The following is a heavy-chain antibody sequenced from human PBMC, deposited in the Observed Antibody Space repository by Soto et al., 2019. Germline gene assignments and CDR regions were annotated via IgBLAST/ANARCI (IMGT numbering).Heavy chain of an antibody. J-gene: IGHJ3*02. D-gene: IGHD3-22*01. CDR1: GLTFDDYA. Sequence: SLRLACAASGLTFDDYAMHWVRQAPGKGLEWVSGISWNIGSIGYADSVKGRFTISRDNAKNSLYLQMNSLRAEDTALYYCAKDISGYYHDDAFDIWGQGTMVTVSS. CDR3: AKDISGYYHDDAFDI. CDR2: ISWNIGSI. V-gene: IGHV3-9*01.